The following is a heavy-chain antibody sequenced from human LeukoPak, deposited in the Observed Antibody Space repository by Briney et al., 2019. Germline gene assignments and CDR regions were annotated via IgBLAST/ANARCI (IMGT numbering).Heavy chain of an antibody. CDR1: GGSISSSSYY. CDR3: ARHKRTYYYYYMDV. CDR2: IYYSGST. Sequence: PSETLSLTCTVSGGSISSSSYYWAWIRQPPGKGLEWIGNIYYSGSTYYNPSLKSRVTISVDTSKNQFSLKLSSVTAADAAVYYCARHKRTYYYYYMDVWGKGTTVTISS. V-gene: IGHV4-39*01. J-gene: IGHJ6*03.